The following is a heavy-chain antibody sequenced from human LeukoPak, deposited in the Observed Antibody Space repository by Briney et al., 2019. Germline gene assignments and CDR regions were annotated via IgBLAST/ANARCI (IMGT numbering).Heavy chain of an antibody. V-gene: IGHV3-48*04. Sequence: PGGSLRLSCAASGFTFSSYSMNWVRQAPGKGLEWVSYISSSRSTIYYADSVKGRFTISRDNAKTSLYLQMNSLRAEDTAVYYCARDPGLPLGDDAFDIWGQGTMVTVSS. D-gene: IGHD3-10*01. CDR1: GFTFSSYS. J-gene: IGHJ3*02. CDR2: ISSSRSTI. CDR3: ARDPGLPLGDDAFDI.